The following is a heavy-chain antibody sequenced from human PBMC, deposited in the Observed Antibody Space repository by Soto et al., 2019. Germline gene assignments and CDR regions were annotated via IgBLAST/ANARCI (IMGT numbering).Heavy chain of an antibody. CDR3: AGIYSGSPGGTLRY. Sequence: QVQLQESGPGLVKPSQTLSLTCTVSGGSISSGGYYWSWIRQHPGKGLEWIGYIYYSGSTYYNPSLKRRVTISVDTSKNQFSLTLRSVTAAATAVYYCAGIYSGSPGGTLRYWGQGTLVTVSS. J-gene: IGHJ4*02. V-gene: IGHV4-31*03. D-gene: IGHD1-26*01. CDR2: IYYSGST. CDR1: GGSISSGGYY.